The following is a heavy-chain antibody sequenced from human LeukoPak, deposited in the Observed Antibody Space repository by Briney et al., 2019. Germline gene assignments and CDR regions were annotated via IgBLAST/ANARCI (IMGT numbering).Heavy chain of an antibody. J-gene: IGHJ2*01. CDR2: INHSGST. CDR1: GGPFSGYY. CDR3: ARGEYYDSSGYSSLYWYFDL. Sequence: PSETLSLTCAVYGGPFSGYYWSWIRQPPGKGLEWIGEINHSGSTNYNPSLKSRVTISVDTSKNQFSLKLSSVTAADTAVYYCARGEYYDSSGYSSLYWYFDLWGRGTLVTVSS. D-gene: IGHD3-22*01. V-gene: IGHV4-34*01.